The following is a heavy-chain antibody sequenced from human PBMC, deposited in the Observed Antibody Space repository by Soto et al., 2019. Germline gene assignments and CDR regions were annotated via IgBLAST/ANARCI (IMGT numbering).Heavy chain of an antibody. Sequence: SETLSLTCAVSGGSISSGGYSWSWIRQPPGKGLEWIGYIYHSGSTYYNPSLKSRVTISVGRSKNQFSLKLSSVTAADTAVYYCARGGSYLEWFDPWGQGTLVTVSS. CDR3: ARGGSYLEWFDP. J-gene: IGHJ5*02. CDR2: IYHSGST. CDR1: GGSISSGGYS. V-gene: IGHV4-30-2*01. D-gene: IGHD1-26*01.